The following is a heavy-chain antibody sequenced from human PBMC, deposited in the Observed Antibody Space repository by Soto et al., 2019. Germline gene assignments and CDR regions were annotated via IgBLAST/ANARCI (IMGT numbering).Heavy chain of an antibody. CDR2: IYYSGST. Sequence: QVQLQESGPGLVKPAQTLSLTSTVSGGSISSGHYYWSWIRQPPGKGLEWIGYIYYSGSTYYNPSLKSRVTISVDTSKNQFSLKLSSVTAADTAVYYCARDRSNYYYGMDVWGQGTTVTVSS. CDR1: GGSISSGHYY. D-gene: IGHD4-4*01. CDR3: ARDRSNYYYGMDV. J-gene: IGHJ6*02. V-gene: IGHV4-30-4*01.